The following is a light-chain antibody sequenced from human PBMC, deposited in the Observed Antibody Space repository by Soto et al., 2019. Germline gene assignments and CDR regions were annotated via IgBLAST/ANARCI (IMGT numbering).Light chain of an antibody. V-gene: IGKV3-20*01. J-gene: IGKJ4*01. CDR2: DAS. Sequence: EIVLTQSPSTLYLSRVERATLSCRASQSVRSNYLAWYQQKPGQAPRFLIYDASSRATGIPDRFSGSGSGTDFTLTISRLEPEDFALYYCQQYGSSPLTIGGGTKVEIK. CDR3: QQYGSSPLT. CDR1: QSVRSNY.